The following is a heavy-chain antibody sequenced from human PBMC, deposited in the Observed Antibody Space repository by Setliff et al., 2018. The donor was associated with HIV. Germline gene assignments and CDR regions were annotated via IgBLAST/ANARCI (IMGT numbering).Heavy chain of an antibody. D-gene: IGHD3-10*01. CDR3: AARNSGNPTRHFDY. J-gene: IGHJ4*02. Sequence: SETLSLTCGVYGGSFSDYYWRWIRQPPGKGLEWIGEIYHSGSTFYNPSLRSRVTISVDTSQDQFSLRLTSVTAADTAVYYCAARNSGNPTRHFDYWGQGTLVTVSS. V-gene: IGHV4-34*01. CDR1: GGSFSDYY. CDR2: IYHSGST.